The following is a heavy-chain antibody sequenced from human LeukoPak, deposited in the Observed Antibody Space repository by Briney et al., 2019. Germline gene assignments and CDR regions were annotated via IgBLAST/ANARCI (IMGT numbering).Heavy chain of an antibody. D-gene: IGHD6-19*01. CDR2: ISSSSGYT. J-gene: IGHJ4*02. V-gene: IGHV3-21*01. CDR1: GFTFSSYA. CDR3: ARADDSSGLCFDY. Sequence: PGGSLRLSCAASGFTFSSYAMSWVRQAPGKGLEWVSSISSSSGYTYYADSVKGRFIISRDNAKKSLYLQMNSLRAEDTAVYYCARADDSSGLCFDYWGQGSVVTVSS.